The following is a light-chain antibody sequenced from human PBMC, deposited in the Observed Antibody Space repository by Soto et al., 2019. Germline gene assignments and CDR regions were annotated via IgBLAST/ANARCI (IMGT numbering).Light chain of an antibody. CDR1: QSVSSSY. J-gene: IGKJ5*01. CDR2: AAS. V-gene: IGKV3-20*01. CDR3: QQYGSSPPIP. Sequence: DIGSSQSPGTLSLSTGERATLPCRASQSVSSSYLAWYQQKPGQAPRLLIYAASSRATGIPDRFSGSGSGTDFTLTISRLEPEDFAVYYCQQYGSSPPIPFGQGTRLAIK.